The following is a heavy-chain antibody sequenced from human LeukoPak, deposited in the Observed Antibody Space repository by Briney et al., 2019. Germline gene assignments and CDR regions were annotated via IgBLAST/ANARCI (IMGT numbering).Heavy chain of an antibody. J-gene: IGHJ4*02. V-gene: IGHV3-66*01. Sequence: PGGSLRLSCAASGFTFSDYYMSWIRQAPGKGLEWVSVIYSGGSTYYADSVKGRFTISRDNSKNTLYLQMNSLRAEDTAVYYCARDSRRILPSDWGQGTLVTVSS. D-gene: IGHD2-15*01. CDR2: IYSGGST. CDR3: ARDSRRILPSD. CDR1: GFTFSDYY.